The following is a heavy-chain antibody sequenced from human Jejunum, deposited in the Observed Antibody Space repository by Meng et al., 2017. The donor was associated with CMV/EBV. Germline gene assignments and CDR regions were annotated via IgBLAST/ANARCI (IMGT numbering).Heavy chain of an antibody. V-gene: IGHV4-4*07. J-gene: IGHJ4*02. CDR3: ARSGYYYDTTGYSPFDY. D-gene: IGHD3-22*01. Sequence: VLLQGSGPGLLRPSETPSLTCSVSCGSLTNYFWNGIRQTAGKGLEWIGRIYTNGRAIYHPSLVSRVTISEDTSKNQFSLRLTSVTAADTAVYYCARSGYYYDTTGYSPFDYWGQGALVTVSS. CDR1: CGSLTNYF. CDR2: IYTNGRA.